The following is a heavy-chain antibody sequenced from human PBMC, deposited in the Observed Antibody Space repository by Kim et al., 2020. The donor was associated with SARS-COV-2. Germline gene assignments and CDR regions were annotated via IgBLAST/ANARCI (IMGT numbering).Heavy chain of an antibody. CDR3: ARGRLRADAFDV. D-gene: IGHD1-1*01. V-gene: IGHV1-18*01. Sequence: TKYIQKPQGRVSMITDPSTSTVYMELTSLRSDDTVVYYCARGRLRADAFDVWGQGTLVTVSS. CDR2: T. J-gene: IGHJ3*01.